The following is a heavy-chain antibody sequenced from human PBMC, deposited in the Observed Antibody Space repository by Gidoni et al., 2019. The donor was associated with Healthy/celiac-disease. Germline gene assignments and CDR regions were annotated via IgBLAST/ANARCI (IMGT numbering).Heavy chain of an antibody. D-gene: IGHD3-10*01. CDR1: GFPFSSHA. Sequence: QVQLVESGGGLVQPGRSLRLSFAASGFPFSSHAMHGVRQAPGKGLEWVAVISYDGSNKYYADSVKGRFTISRDNSKNTLYLQMNSLRAEDTAVYYCARDLYYYGSGSHYGMDVWGQGTTVTVSS. V-gene: IGHV3-30-3*01. J-gene: IGHJ6*02. CDR2: ISYDGSNK. CDR3: ARDLYYYGSGSHYGMDV.